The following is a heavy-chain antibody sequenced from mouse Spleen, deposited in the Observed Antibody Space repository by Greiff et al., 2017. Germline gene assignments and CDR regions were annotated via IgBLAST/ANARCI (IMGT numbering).Heavy chain of an antibody. Sequence: VQRVESGAELVRPGTSVKVSCKASGYAFTNYLIEWVKQRPGQGLEWIGVINPGSGGTNYNEKFKGKATLTADKSSSTAYMQLSSLTSDDSAVYFCARNYRYDAWFAYWGQGTLVTVSA. J-gene: IGHJ3*01. V-gene: IGHV1-54*01. D-gene: IGHD2-14*01. CDR3: ARNYRYDAWFAY. CDR2: INPGSGGT. CDR1: GYAFTNYL.